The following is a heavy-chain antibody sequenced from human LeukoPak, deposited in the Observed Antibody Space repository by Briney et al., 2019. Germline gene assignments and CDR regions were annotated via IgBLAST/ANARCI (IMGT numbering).Heavy chain of an antibody. CDR2: ISGSGGST. V-gene: IGHV3-23*01. Sequence: GGSLRLSCAVSGFTFSSYAMSWVRQAPGKGLEWVSAISGSGGSTYSADSVKGRFTISRDNSKITLYLQMNSLRAEDTAVYYCAKDLRALDYWGQGTLVTVSS. D-gene: IGHD3-10*01. CDR3: AKDLRALDY. J-gene: IGHJ4*02. CDR1: GFTFSSYA.